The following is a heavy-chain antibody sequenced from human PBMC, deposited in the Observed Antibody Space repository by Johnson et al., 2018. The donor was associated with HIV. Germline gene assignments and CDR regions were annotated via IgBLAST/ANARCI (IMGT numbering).Heavy chain of an antibody. D-gene: IGHD3-9*01. CDR1: GFTFSSYG. Sequence: VQLVESGGGVVQPGRSLGLSCAASGFTFSSYGMHWVRQAPGKGLDWVAVIWYDGSNKYYADSVQGRFTISRDNSKNTLYLQMNSLRAEDTAVYYCALILTERDAFDIWGQGTMVTVSS. V-gene: IGHV3-33*01. CDR2: IWYDGSNK. CDR3: ALILTERDAFDI. J-gene: IGHJ3*02.